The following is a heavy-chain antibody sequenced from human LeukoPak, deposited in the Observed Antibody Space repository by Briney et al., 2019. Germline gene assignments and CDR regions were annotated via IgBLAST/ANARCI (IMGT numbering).Heavy chain of an antibody. Sequence: GGSLRLSCAASGFSFSSYEINWVREGPGKGLGWVSYIGSSGSRVYYADSVKGRFTISRDNAKKSLYLQMNSLRAEDTAVYYCASDTLIYADSPDAFDMWGQGTMVTVSS. D-gene: IGHD4-17*01. CDR2: IGSSGSRV. V-gene: IGHV3-48*03. J-gene: IGHJ3*02. CDR1: GFSFSSYE. CDR3: ASDTLIYADSPDAFDM.